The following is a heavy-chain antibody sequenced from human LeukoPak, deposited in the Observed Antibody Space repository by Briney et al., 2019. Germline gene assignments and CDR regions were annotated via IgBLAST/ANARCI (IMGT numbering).Heavy chain of an antibody. CDR3: ATNYYDSSGYYPDFDY. CDR1: GFAFSSYA. Sequence: GGSLRLSCAASGFAFSSYAMNWVRQAPVKGLEWVSVISGSGRNTYYADSVKGRFTISRDNSKNTLYLQMTSLRAEDSAVYYCATNYYDSSGYYPDFDYSGQGALVTVSS. V-gene: IGHV3-23*01. J-gene: IGHJ4*02. CDR2: ISGSGRNT. D-gene: IGHD3-22*01.